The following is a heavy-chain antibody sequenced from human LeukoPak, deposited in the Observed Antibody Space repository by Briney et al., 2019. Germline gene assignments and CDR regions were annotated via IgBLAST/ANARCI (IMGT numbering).Heavy chain of an antibody. CDR1: GFTFSSYW. CDR3: AMWRNDYYDSSGYYSG. Sequence: GGSLRLSCAASGFTFSSYWMHWVRQAPGKGLEWVSGISWNSGSIGYADSVKGRFTISRDNAKNSVYLQMNSLRAEDTAVYYCAMWRNDYYDSSGYYSGWGQGTLVTVSS. V-gene: IGHV3-9*01. D-gene: IGHD3-22*01. J-gene: IGHJ4*02. CDR2: ISWNSGSI.